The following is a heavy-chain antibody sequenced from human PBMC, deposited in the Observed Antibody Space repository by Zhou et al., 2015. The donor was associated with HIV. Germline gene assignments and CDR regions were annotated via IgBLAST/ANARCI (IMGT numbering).Heavy chain of an antibody. D-gene: IGHD3-22*01. CDR1: GGTFSSYA. Sequence: QVQLVQSGAEVKKPGSSVKVSCKASGGTFSSYAISWVRQAPGQGLEWMGGIIPIFGTANYAQKFQGRVTITADESTSTAYMELSSLRSEDTAVYYCARDYYDSSGYYWGYYFDYWGQGTLVTVSS. J-gene: IGHJ4*02. V-gene: IGHV1-69*01. CDR2: IIPIFGTA. CDR3: ARDYYDSSGYYWGYYFDY.